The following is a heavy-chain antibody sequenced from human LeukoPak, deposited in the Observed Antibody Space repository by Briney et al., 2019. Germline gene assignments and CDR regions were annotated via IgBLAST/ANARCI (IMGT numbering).Heavy chain of an antibody. J-gene: IGHJ5*02. CDR1: GYTFTGYY. CDR3: ARVKRNGGNWFDP. D-gene: IGHD2-8*01. Sequence: ASVKVSCKAFGYTFTGYYMHWVRQAPGQGLEWMGWINPNSGGTNYAQKFQGRVTMTRDTSISTAYMELSRLRSDDTAVYYCARVKRNGGNWFDPWGQGTLVTVSS. V-gene: IGHV1-2*02. CDR2: INPNSGGT.